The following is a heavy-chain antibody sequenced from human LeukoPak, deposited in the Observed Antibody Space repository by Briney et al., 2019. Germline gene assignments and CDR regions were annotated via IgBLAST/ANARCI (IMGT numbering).Heavy chain of an antibody. CDR3: AKWFAQGGSGRYVDY. CDR2: ISGSGGNT. J-gene: IGHJ4*02. CDR1: GFTFSTSA. D-gene: IGHD3-10*01. Sequence: PGGSLRLSCAASGFTFSTSAMSWVRQAPGKGLEWVSAISGSGGNTYYADSVKGRVTISRDNSKNTVYLQMNSLRAEDTAVYYYAKWFAQGGSGRYVDYWGQGTLVTVSS. V-gene: IGHV3-23*01.